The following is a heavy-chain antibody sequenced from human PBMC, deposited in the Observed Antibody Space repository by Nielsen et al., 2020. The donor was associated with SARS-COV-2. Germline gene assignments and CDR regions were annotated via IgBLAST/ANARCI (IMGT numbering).Heavy chain of an antibody. CDR2: ITGGSGDT. V-gene: IGHV1-3*01. CDR3: ARGGLEEGYYYYYYGMDV. D-gene: IGHD3-16*01. CDR1: GYTFTTYS. J-gene: IGHJ6*02. Sequence: ASVKVSCKASGYTFTTYSIHWVRQAPGQSLQWMGWITGGSGDTKYSQKFQGRVTITRDTSASTVYLELKYLRSEDTAVYHCARGGLEEGYYYYYYGMDVWGQGTTVTVSS.